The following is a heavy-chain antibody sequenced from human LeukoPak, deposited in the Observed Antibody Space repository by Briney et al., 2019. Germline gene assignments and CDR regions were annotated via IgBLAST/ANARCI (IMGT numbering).Heavy chain of an antibody. CDR3: ARGLTAASYFDY. Sequence: GASVKVSCKASGYTFTGYYMHWVRQAPGQGLEWMGWINPNSGGTNYVQKFQGWVTMTRDTSISTAYMELSRLRSDDTAVYYCARGLTAASYFDYWGQGTLVTVSS. CDR2: INPNSGGT. V-gene: IGHV1-2*04. J-gene: IGHJ4*02. D-gene: IGHD5-18*01. CDR1: GYTFTGYY.